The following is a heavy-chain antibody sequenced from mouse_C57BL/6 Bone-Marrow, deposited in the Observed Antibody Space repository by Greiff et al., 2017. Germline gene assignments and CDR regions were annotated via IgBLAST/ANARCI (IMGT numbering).Heavy chain of an antibody. CDR2: ISSGSSTI. J-gene: IGHJ3*01. CDR1: GFTFSDYG. CDR3: ASRNDYGFAY. Sequence: EVKLMESGGGLVKPGGSLKLSCAASGFTFSDYGMHWVRQAPEKGLAWVAYISSGSSTIYYADTVKGRFNISRDNAKNTLFLQMTSLRSEDTAMYYCASRNDYGFAYWGQGTLVTVSA. V-gene: IGHV5-17*01. D-gene: IGHD2-4*01.